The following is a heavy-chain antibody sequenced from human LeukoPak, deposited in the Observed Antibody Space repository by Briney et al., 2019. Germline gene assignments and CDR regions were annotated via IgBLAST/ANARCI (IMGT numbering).Heavy chain of an antibody. V-gene: IGHV4-34*01. Sequence: SETLSLTCAVYGGSFSGYYWSWIRQPPWKGLEWIGEINHSGSTNYNPSLKSRVTISVGTSKNQFSLKLSSVTAADTAVYYCAKSIAVAPIPAYWGQGTLVTVSS. CDR3: AKSIAVAPIPAY. J-gene: IGHJ4*02. CDR2: INHSGST. D-gene: IGHD6-19*01. CDR1: GGSFSGYY.